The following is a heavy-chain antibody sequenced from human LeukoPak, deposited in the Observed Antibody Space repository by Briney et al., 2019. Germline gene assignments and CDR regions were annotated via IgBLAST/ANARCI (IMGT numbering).Heavy chain of an antibody. J-gene: IGHJ4*02. CDR1: GGSISSGGYS. CDR2: IYHSGST. CDR3: ARGGRYGSESYRYYFDY. Sequence: SETLSLTCADSGGSISSGGYSWSWIRQPPGKGLEWIGYIYHSGSTYYNPSLKSRVTISVDRSKNQFSLKLSSVTAADTAVYYCARGGRYGSESYRYYFDYWGQGTLVTVSS. D-gene: IGHD3-10*01. V-gene: IGHV4-30-2*01.